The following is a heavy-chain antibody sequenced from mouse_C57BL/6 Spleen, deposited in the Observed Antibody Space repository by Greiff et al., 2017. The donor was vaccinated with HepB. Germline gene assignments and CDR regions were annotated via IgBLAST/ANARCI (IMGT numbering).Heavy chain of an antibody. Sequence: QVQLQQPGAELVKPGASVKLSCKASGYTFTSYWMQWVKQRPGQGLEWIGEIDPSDSYTNYNQKFKGKATLTVDTSSSTAYMQLSSLTSEDSAVYYCASTTVPDYWGQGTTLTVSS. D-gene: IGHD1-1*01. J-gene: IGHJ2*01. CDR1: GYTFTSYW. CDR2: IDPSDSYT. V-gene: IGHV1-50*01. CDR3: ASTTVPDY.